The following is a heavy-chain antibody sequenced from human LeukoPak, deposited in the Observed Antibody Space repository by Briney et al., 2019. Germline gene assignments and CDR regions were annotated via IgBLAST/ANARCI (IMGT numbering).Heavy chain of an antibody. Sequence: ASVKVSCKASGYTFTGYYMHWVRQAPGQGLEWMGWINPNSGGTNYAQKFQGRVTMTRDTSSSTAYMEVSGLRSDDTAVYYCARVSRLYHDTSGRIFDYWGQGTLVTVSS. CDR2: INPNSGGT. V-gene: IGHV1-2*02. CDR3: ARVSRLYHDTSGRIFDY. J-gene: IGHJ4*02. D-gene: IGHD3-22*01. CDR1: GYTFTGYY.